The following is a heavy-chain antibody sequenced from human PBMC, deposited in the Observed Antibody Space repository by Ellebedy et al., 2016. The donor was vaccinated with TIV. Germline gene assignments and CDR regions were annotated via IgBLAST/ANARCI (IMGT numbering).Heavy chain of an antibody. CDR3: ARSRYYDFWSGYSVAFDI. J-gene: IGHJ3*02. D-gene: IGHD3-3*01. Sequence: SETLSLXXTVSGGSISSGGYYWSWIRQHPGKGLEWIGYIHYSGSTYYNPSLMSRVTISVDTSKNHFSPKLSSVTAADTAVYYCARSRYYDFWSGYSVAFDIWGQGTMVTVSS. CDR2: IHYSGST. V-gene: IGHV4-31*03. CDR1: GGSISSGGYY.